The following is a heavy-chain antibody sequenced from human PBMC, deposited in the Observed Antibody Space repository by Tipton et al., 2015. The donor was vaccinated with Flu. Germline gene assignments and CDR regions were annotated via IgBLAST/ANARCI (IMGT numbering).Heavy chain of an antibody. J-gene: IGHJ4*02. Sequence: TLSLTCAVSGYSISSGYYWGWIRQPPGKGLEWIGSINHSGTTYYNPSLKSRVTISVDTSKNQFSLKLTSVTAADTAVYFCARDPSLGMPDYFDSWGQGILVTVSS. D-gene: IGHD2-2*01. CDR1: GYSISSGYY. V-gene: IGHV4-38-2*02. CDR3: ARDPSLGMPDYFDS. CDR2: INHSGTT.